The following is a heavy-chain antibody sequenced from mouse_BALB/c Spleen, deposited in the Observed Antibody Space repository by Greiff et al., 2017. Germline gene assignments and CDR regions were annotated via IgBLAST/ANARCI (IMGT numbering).Heavy chain of an antibody. CDR3: ARSWRYGHYFDY. Sequence: VQLKESGAELVKPGASVKLSCTASGFNIKDTYMHWVKQRPEQGLEWIGRIDPANGNTKYDPKFQGKATITADTSSNPAYLQLSSLTSEDTAVYYCARSWRYGHYFDYWGQGTTLTVSS. J-gene: IGHJ2*01. CDR1: GFNIKDTY. CDR2: IDPANGNT. V-gene: IGHV14-3*02. D-gene: IGHD2-14*01.